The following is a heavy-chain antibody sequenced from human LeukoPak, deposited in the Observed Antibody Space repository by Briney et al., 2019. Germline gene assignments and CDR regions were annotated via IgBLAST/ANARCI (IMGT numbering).Heavy chain of an antibody. CDR3: ARGRSSSWDYYYYYYYMDV. V-gene: IGHV3-7*01. J-gene: IGHJ6*03. D-gene: IGHD6-13*01. CDR1: GFTFSSYW. Sequence: TGGSLRLSCAASGFTFSSYWMSWVRQAPGKGLEWVANIKQDGSEKYYVDSVKGRFTISRDNAKNSLYLQMNSLRAEDTAVYYCARGRSSSWDYYYYYYYMDVWGKGTTVTVSS. CDR2: IKQDGSEK.